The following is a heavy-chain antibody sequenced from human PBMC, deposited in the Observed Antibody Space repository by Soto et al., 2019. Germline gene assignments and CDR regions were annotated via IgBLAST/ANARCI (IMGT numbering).Heavy chain of an antibody. CDR2: ILDDGSNK. CDR1: GFTFSSYI. V-gene: IGHV3-30-3*01. Sequence: QVQLVESGGGVVQPGRSLRLSCAASGFTFSSYIMHWVRQAPGKGLEWVAVILDDGSNKYYADSVKGRFTISRDNSKNSLYLQMQSLRAEDTAVYYCARDDEGGSNCDVGFWGQGSLDTVSS. D-gene: IGHD3-10*01. CDR3: ARDDEGGSNCDVGF. J-gene: IGHJ4*02.